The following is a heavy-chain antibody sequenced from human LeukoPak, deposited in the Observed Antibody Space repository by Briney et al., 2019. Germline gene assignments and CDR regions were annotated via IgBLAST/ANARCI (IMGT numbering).Heavy chain of an antibody. CDR1: GASISSSSYY. CDR3: ASLLSYDFWSGYPDY. J-gene: IGHJ4*02. Sequence: KPSETLSLTCTVSGASISSSSYYWGWLRQPPGKGLEWIGSIYYSGSTYYNPSLKSRVTISVDTSKNQFSLKLSSVTAADTAVYYCASLLSYDFWSGYPDYWGQGTLVTVSS. CDR2: IYYSGST. D-gene: IGHD3-3*01. V-gene: IGHV4-39*01.